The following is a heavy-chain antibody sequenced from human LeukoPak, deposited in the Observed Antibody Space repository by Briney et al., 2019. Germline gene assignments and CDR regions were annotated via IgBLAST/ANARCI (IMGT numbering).Heavy chain of an antibody. CDR3: ARAPTLTTNPYYYYYYMDV. CDR2: IKEDGNEK. D-gene: IGHD4-11*01. Sequence: GGSLRLSCGASGFTFSNCWMSWVRQAPGKGLEWVANIKEDGNEKYYVDFVKGRFTISRDNAKKSLYLQMNSLRAEDTAVYYCARAPTLTTNPYYYYYYMDVWGKGTTVTVSS. CDR1: GFTFSNCW. V-gene: IGHV3-7*01. J-gene: IGHJ6*03.